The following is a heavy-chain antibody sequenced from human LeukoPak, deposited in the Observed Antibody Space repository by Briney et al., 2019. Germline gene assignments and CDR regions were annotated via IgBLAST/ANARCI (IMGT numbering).Heavy chain of an antibody. V-gene: IGHV3-23*01. Sequence: PGGSLRLSCAASGFTFSSYSMSWVRQAPGKGLEWVSAFSGNGGSTYYADSVKGRFTISRDNAKNSLYLQMNSLRAEDTAVYYCARGPSGYHNTGGQGTLVTVSS. CDR2: FSGNGGST. D-gene: IGHD5-12*01. CDR1: GFTFSSYS. J-gene: IGHJ4*02. CDR3: ARGPSGYHNT.